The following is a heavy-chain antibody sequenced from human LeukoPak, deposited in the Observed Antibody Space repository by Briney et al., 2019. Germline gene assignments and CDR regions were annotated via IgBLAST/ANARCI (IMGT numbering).Heavy chain of an antibody. CDR1: GFTVSSNY. Sequence: GGSLRLSCAASGFTVSSNYMSWVRLAPGKGLEWVSVIYSGGDTYYADSVKGRFTISRDNSKNTLYLQVNSLRAEDTAVYYCARVAVGAGTDYFDYWGQGTLVTVSS. V-gene: IGHV3-53*01. D-gene: IGHD6-19*01. CDR3: ARVAVGAGTDYFDY. CDR2: IYSGGDT. J-gene: IGHJ4*02.